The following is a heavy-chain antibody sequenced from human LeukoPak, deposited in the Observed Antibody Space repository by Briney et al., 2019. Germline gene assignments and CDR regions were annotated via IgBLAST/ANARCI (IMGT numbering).Heavy chain of an antibody. Sequence: TGGSLRLSCAASGFTFDDYAMHWVRQAPGKGLVWVSRINGDGSSTTYADSVKGRFTISRDNAKSTLYLQMDSLRAEDTAVYYCARALPRGEDSWGQGTLVTVSS. CDR3: ARALPRGEDS. J-gene: IGHJ4*02. CDR2: INGDGSST. V-gene: IGHV3-74*01. CDR1: GFTFDDYA.